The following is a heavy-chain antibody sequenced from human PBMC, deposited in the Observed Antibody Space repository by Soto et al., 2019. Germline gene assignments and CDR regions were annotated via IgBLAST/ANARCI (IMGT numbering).Heavy chain of an antibody. CDR1: GFSLSTSGVA. Sequence: QITLKESGPTLVKPTQTLTLTCTFSGFSLSTSGVAVGWIRQPPGKALEWLALIYWDDDKRYSPSLKSRLTIPKDTSRNQVVLTMTNVDPVDTATYYCARRGYSSGWYNWFDPWGQGTLVTVSS. CDR3: ARRGYSSGWYNWFDP. CDR2: IYWDDDK. J-gene: IGHJ5*02. D-gene: IGHD6-19*01. V-gene: IGHV2-5*02.